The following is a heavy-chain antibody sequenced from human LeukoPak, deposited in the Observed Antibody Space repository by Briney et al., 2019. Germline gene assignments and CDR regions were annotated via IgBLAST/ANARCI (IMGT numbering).Heavy chain of an antibody. J-gene: IGHJ4*02. CDR1: GFTFSTYS. D-gene: IGHD6-19*01. CDR3: ARDLGSYSSGWYMGFDY. CDR2: ISGTSNTI. V-gene: IGHV3-48*01. Sequence: GGSLRLSCAASGFTFSTYSMNWVRQAPGKGLEWVSYISGTSNTIYYADSVKGRFTISRDNAKNSLYLQVNSPRAEDTAIYYCARDLGSYSSGWYMGFDYWGQGTLVTVSS.